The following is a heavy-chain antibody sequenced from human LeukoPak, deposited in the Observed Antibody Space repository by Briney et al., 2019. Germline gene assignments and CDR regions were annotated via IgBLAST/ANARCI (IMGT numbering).Heavy chain of an antibody. Sequence: GGSLRLSCAASGFMFSDYSMNWVHQAPGKGLEWISYVGISSGNTKYADSVKGRFTISGASAKNSVYLQMNNLRVEDTALYYCARDRNYAFDNWGQGTLVTVSS. CDR3: ARDRNYAFDN. D-gene: IGHD4-11*01. CDR1: GFMFSDYS. J-gene: IGHJ4*02. CDR2: VGISSGNT. V-gene: IGHV3-48*04.